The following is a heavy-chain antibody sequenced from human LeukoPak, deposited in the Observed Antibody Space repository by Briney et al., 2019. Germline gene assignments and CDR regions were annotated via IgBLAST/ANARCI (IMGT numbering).Heavy chain of an antibody. CDR1: GGTFSGYA. Sequence: SVKVSCKASGGTFSGYAISWVRQAPGQGLEWLGGIIPIFGTADYAQTFQGRVTITADESTSTAYMEPSSRRSEDPAVYYCARREYSSSWYAWDYWGQGTLVTVSS. J-gene: IGHJ4*02. D-gene: IGHD6-13*01. V-gene: IGHV1-69*01. CDR3: ARREYSSSWYAWDY. CDR2: IIPIFGTA.